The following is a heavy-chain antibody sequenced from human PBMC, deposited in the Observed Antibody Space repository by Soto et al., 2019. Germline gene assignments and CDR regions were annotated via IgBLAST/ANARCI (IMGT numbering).Heavy chain of an antibody. Sequence: GESLKISCKGSGDSFTSYWIGWVRQMPGEGLERMGIIYPGDSDTRYSPSFQGQVTISADKSIMTAYLQLISLKASDTAMGYCPRRSGIAAAGLAHYYYYGMDVWRKGTTVTASS. D-gene: IGHD6-13*01. J-gene: IGHJ6*04. V-gene: IGHV5-51*01. CDR2: IYPGDSDT. CDR3: PRRSGIAAAGLAHYYYYGMDV. CDR1: GDSFTSYW.